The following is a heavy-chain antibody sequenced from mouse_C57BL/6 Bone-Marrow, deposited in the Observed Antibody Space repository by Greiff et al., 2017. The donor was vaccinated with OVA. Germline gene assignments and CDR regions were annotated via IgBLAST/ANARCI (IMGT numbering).Heavy chain of an antibody. V-gene: IGHV5-6*02. CDR3: ARRIYYGNYEGFAY. Sequence: EVKLMESGGDLVKPGGSLKLSCAASGFTFSSYGMSWVRQTPDKRLEWVATISSGGSYTYYPDSVKGRFTISRDNAKNTLYLQMSSLKSEDTAMYYCARRIYYGNYEGFAYWGQGTLVTVSA. CDR1: GFTFSSYG. D-gene: IGHD2-1*01. CDR2: ISSGGSYT. J-gene: IGHJ3*01.